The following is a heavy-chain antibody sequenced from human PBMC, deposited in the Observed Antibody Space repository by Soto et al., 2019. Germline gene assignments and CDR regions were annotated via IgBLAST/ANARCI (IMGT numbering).Heavy chain of an antibody. CDR2: IKEDGSEK. V-gene: IGHV3-7*01. D-gene: IGHD4-4*01. CDR1: GFTFSRYW. Sequence: EVQLVESGGGLVQPGGSLRLSCAASGFTFSRYWMTWVRQAPGKGLEWVANIKEDGSEKHYVDSARGRFTISRDNAKNSLYLQMNSLRAEDTAVYFCARDPAIYSGKFDYGLDVWGRGTTVTVSS. CDR3: ARDPAIYSGKFDYGLDV. J-gene: IGHJ6*02.